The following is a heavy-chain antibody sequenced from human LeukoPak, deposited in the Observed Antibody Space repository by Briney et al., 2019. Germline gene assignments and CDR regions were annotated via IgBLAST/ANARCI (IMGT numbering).Heavy chain of an antibody. J-gene: IGHJ4*02. CDR2: IYYSGST. D-gene: IGHD6-19*01. Sequence: PSETLSLTCTVSGGSISSSSYYWGWIRQPPGKGLEWIGSIYYSGSTYYNPSLKSRVTISVDTSKNQFSLKLSSVTAADTAVYYCATRLDLYSSQGPIDYWGQGTLVTVSS. CDR3: ATRLDLYSSQGPIDY. V-gene: IGHV4-39*01. CDR1: GGSISSSSYY.